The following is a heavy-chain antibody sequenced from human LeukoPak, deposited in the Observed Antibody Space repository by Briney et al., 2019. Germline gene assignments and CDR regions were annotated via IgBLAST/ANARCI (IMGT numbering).Heavy chain of an antibody. CDR1: GYTFTSYG. CDR2: ISAYNGNT. V-gene: IGHV1-18*01. J-gene: IGHJ4*02. D-gene: IGHD3-9*01. Sequence: ASVKVSCKASGYTFTSYGIRWVRQAPGQGLEWMGWISAYNGNTNYAQKLQGRVTMTTDTSTSTAYMELRSLRSDDTAVYYCARSWFYDILTGYSYWGQGTLVTVSS. CDR3: ARSWFYDILTGYSY.